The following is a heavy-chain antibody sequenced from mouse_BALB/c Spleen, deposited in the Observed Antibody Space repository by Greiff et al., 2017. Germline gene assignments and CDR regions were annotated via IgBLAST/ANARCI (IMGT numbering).Heavy chain of an antibody. V-gene: IGHV1-55*01. CDR1: GYNFTSYW. Sequence: VQLQQPGAELVKPGTSVKLSCKASGYNFTSYWINWVKLRPGQGLEWIGDIYPGSGSTNYNEKFKSKATLTVDTSSSTAYMQLSSLASEDSALFYCARASYAMDYWGHGASVTASS. J-gene: IGHJ4*01. CDR3: ARASYAMDY. CDR2: IYPGSGST.